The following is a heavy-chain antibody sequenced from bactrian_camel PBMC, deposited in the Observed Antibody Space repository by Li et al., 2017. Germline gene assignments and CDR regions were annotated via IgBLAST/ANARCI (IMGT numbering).Heavy chain of an antibody. CDR1: IASDAFYSSYC. J-gene: IGHJ4*01. CDR2: ISGGRT. Sequence: QLVESGGGSVQAGGSLRLSCVASIASDAFYSSYCMAWFRQAPGKEREGVAHISGGRTDYADSVKGRFTISQDNAKNTLYLQMNSLKPDDTAMYYCAARPYYCTTPFRYEYDYWDQGTQVTVS. D-gene: IGHD2*01. V-gene: IGHV3S53*01. CDR3: AARPYYCTTPFRYEYDY.